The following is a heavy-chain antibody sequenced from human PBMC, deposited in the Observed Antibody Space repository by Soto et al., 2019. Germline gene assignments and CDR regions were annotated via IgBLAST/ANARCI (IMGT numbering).Heavy chain of an antibody. CDR1: LFAFGSYA. V-gene: IGHV3-30*04. J-gene: IGHJ6*02. D-gene: IGHD6-19*01. Sequence: PGGSLRLFWVASLFAFGSYAIFWVRQAPCTGLEWVASNLDDGTNKYYADSVKGRFSIPRDNSKITLELYMSGLRGDDTAVYYCAITIGVASHGLDVWGQWTTVTV. CDR3: AITIGVASHGLDV. CDR2: NLDDGTNK.